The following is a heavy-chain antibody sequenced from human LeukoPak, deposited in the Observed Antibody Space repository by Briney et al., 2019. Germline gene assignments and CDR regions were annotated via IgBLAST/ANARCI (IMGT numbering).Heavy chain of an antibody. Sequence: GGSLRLSCAASGFTFSDHYMSWIRQAPGKGLEWVSYISSSGSTIYYADSVKGRFTISRDNAKNSLYLQMNSLRAEDTAVYYCARGGVLWFGELSNDAFDIWGQGTMVTVSS. J-gene: IGHJ3*02. CDR2: ISSSGSTI. CDR1: GFTFSDHY. D-gene: IGHD3-10*01. V-gene: IGHV3-11*04. CDR3: ARGGVLWFGELSNDAFDI.